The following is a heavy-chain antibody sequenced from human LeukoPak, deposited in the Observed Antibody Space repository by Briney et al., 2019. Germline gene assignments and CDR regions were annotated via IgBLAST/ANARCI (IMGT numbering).Heavy chain of an antibody. CDR1: GFTFSSYG. D-gene: IGHD3-10*01. CDR2: ISSSSSYI. CDR3: AIASSGSYYFDY. V-gene: IGHV3-21*01. J-gene: IGHJ4*02. Sequence: GGSLRLSCAASGFTFSSYGMHWVRQAPGKGLEWVSSISSSSSYIYYADSVKGRFTISRDNAKNSLYLQMNSLRAEDTAVYYCAIASSGSYYFDYWGQGTLVTVSS.